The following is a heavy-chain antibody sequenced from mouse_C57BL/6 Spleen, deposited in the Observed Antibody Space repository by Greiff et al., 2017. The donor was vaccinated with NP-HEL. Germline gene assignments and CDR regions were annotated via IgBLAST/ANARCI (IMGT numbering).Heavy chain of an antibody. V-gene: IGHV5-9-1*02. J-gene: IGHJ4*01. D-gene: IGHD2-4*01. CDR1: GFTFSSYA. CDR3: TRDNDYDRDYYAMDD. CDR2: ISSGGDYI. Sequence: EVQVVESGEGLVKPGGSLKLSCAASGFTFSSYAMSWVRQTPEKRLEWVAYISSGGDYIYYADTVKGRFTISRDNARNTLYLQMSSLKSEDTAMYYCTRDNDYDRDYYAMDDGGQGTAVTGSS.